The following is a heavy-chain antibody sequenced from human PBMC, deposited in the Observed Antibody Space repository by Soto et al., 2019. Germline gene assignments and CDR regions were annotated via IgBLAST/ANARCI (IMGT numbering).Heavy chain of an antibody. CDR2: IFYSGGT. CDR3: ATDSSYYYDSSAYYSNWFDP. V-gene: IGHV4-39*01. Sequence: SETLSLTCTVSGGSISGSSDYWGWIRQPPGKGLEWIGSIFYSGGTYYNPSLKSRVTLSVDKSKNKFSLKLTSVTAADTSVYYCATDSSYYYDSSAYYSNWFDPWGQGMLVTVSS. D-gene: IGHD3-22*01. CDR1: GGSISGSSDY. J-gene: IGHJ5*02.